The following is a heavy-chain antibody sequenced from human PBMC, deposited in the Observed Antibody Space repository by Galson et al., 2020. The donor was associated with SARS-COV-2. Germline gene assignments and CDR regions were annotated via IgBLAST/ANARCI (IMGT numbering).Heavy chain of an antibody. CDR2: INEDGGST. CDR1: EFTFSNHW. Sequence: GESLKISCAASEFTFSNHWMPWVRQVPGKGLVWVAHINEDGGSTSYADSVKGRFTISRDNAKNTLYLQMSSLRVEDTAVYYCVRGSGGLDYWGQGTLVTVSS. J-gene: IGHJ4*02. D-gene: IGHD3-10*01. V-gene: IGHV3-74*01. CDR3: VRGSGGLDY.